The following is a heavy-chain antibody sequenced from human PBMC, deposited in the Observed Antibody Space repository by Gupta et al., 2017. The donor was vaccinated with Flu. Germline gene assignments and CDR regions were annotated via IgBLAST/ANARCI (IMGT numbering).Heavy chain of an antibody. Sequence: SYYWGWIRQPPGKGLEWIGSIYYSGSTYYNPSLKSRVTISVDTSKNQFSLKLSSVTAADTAVYYCARHSIQLWLRDDAFDIWGQGTMVTVSS. D-gene: IGHD5-18*01. CDR2: IYYSGST. CDR1: SYY. J-gene: IGHJ3*02. V-gene: IGHV4-39*01. CDR3: ARHSIQLWLRDDAFDI.